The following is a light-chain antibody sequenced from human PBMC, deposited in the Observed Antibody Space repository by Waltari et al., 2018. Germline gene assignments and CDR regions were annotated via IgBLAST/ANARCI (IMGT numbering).Light chain of an antibody. CDR3: QNHERLPAT. CDR2: AAS. V-gene: IGKV3-20*01. CDR1: QSVSKY. J-gene: IGKJ1*01. Sequence: IVLTQSPGTLSLSPGERATLSCRASQSVSKYLAWYQQTPGQAPRLLSYAASTRATGIPDRFSGSGFGTDFSLTISRLEPEDFAVYYCQNHERLPATFGQGTKVEIK.